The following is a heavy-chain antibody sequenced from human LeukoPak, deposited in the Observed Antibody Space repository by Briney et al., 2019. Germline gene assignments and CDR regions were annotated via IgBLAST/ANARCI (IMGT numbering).Heavy chain of an antibody. D-gene: IGHD1-26*01. Sequence: GGSLRLSCEVSGFTLNDHYIDWVRQAPGKGLEWVGRSRNKANSYTTEYAASVKGRFTISRDDSNNSVFLQINSLKTEDTAFYYCTRVGLGTTKDFDQWGQGTLVTVSS. J-gene: IGHJ4*02. CDR3: TRVGLGTTKDFDQ. CDR2: SRNKANSYTT. CDR1: GFTLNDHY. V-gene: IGHV3-72*01.